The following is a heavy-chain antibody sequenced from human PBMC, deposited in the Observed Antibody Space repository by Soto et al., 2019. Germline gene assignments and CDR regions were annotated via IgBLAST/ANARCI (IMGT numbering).Heavy chain of an antibody. V-gene: IGHV4-30-4*01. Sequence: QSHHYSVTDGYRLSAPYYLIWNQQPPWKGLGWIGYIYYSGSTYYNPSLKSRVTISVDTSKNQFSLKLSSVTAADTAVYYCASGYYYDSSGYNTRPGGWFDPWGQGNLVTVSS. J-gene: IGHJ5*02. D-gene: IGHD3-22*01. CDR1: DGYRLSAPYY. CDR3: ASGYYYDSSGYNTRPGGWFDP. CDR2: IYYSGST.